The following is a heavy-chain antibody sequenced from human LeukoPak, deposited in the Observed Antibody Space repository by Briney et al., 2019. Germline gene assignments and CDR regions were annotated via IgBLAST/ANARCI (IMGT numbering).Heavy chain of an antibody. CDR2: IHSGGST. V-gene: IGHV3-53*01. CDR3: ARDLIGRSDS. Sequence: GGSLRLSCAASGFTVSSNYMSWVRQAPGKGLEWVAVIHSGGSTCYADSVKGRFTISRDNSKNTLYLQMNSLRAEDTAVYYCARDLIGRSDSWGQGTQVTVSS. CDR1: GFTVSSNY. J-gene: IGHJ4*02. D-gene: IGHD3-3*01.